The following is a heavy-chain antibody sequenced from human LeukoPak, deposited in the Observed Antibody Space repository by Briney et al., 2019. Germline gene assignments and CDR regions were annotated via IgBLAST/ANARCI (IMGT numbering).Heavy chain of an antibody. CDR1: GFTFSSYG. J-gene: IGHJ5*02. D-gene: IGHD3-22*01. CDR2: ISYDGSNK. CDR3: AKNFDSSGYYGAYNWFDP. Sequence: GGSLRLSCAASGFTFSSYGMHWVRQAPGKGLEWVAVISYDGSNKYYADSVKGRFTISRDNSKNTLYLQMSSLRAEDTAVYYCAKNFDSSGYYGAYNWFDPWGQGTLVTVSS. V-gene: IGHV3-30*18.